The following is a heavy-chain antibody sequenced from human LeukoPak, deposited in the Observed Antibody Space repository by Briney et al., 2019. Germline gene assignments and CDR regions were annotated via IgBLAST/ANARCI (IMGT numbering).Heavy chain of an antibody. CDR2: IYHSGST. CDR3: ARASYDFWSGYSPSYYFDY. J-gene: IGHJ4*02. D-gene: IGHD3-3*01. CDR1: GYSISSGYY. V-gene: IGHV4-38-2*02. Sequence: SETLSLTCTVSGYSISSGYYWGWIRQPPGKGLEWIGSIYHSGSTYYNPSLKSRVTISVDTSKNQFSLKLSSVTAADTAVYYCARASYDFWSGYSPSYYFDYWGQGTLVTVSS.